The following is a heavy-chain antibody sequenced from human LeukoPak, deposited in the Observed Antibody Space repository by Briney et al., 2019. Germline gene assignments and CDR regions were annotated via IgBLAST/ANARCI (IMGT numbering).Heavy chain of an antibody. Sequence: PGGTLRLSCTASGFTFKTYWMHWVRQAPGKGLVWVSRINPDGRTTNYADSVKGRFTISRDNAKNTLYLQMNSLGVEDTATYYCAKVDGSGNSGVDYWGQGTLVPVSS. CDR1: GFTFKTYW. D-gene: IGHD3-22*01. CDR2: INPDGRTT. CDR3: AKVDGSGNSGVDY. V-gene: IGHV3-74*01. J-gene: IGHJ4*02.